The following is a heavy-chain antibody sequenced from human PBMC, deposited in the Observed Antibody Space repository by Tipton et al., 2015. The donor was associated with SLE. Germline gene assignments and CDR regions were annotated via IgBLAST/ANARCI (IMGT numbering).Heavy chain of an antibody. CDR2: LYHGGTT. CDR1: GASISVFGLG. V-gene: IGHV4-61*08. D-gene: IGHD3-3*01. CDR3: ARLWSKGGRDAFDI. J-gene: IGHJ3*02. Sequence: GLVKPSETLTLTCTVSGASISVFGLGWSWIRQPPGKGLEWVAYLYHGGTTKNNPSLKTRATISFDTSESQISLNLNSVTAAGTGMYYCARLWSKGGRDAFDIWGQGTMVIVSS.